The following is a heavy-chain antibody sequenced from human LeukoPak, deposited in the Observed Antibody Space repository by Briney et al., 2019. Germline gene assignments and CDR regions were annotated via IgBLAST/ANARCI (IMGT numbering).Heavy chain of an antibody. J-gene: IGHJ4*02. V-gene: IGHV1-69*13. CDR3: ARTDYDSSGYYYWEYFDY. Sequence: SVKVSCKASGGTFSSYAISWVRQAPGQGLEWMGGIIPIFGTANYAQKFQGRVTITADESTSTAYMELSSLRSEDTAVYYCARTDYDSSGYYYWEYFDYWGQGTLVTVSS. D-gene: IGHD3-22*01. CDR1: GGTFSSYA. CDR2: IIPIFGTA.